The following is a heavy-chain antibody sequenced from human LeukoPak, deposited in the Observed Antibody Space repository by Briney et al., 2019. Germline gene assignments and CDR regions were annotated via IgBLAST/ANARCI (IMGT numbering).Heavy chain of an antibody. CDR2: MDPNSGNT. D-gene: IGHD3-3*01. V-gene: IGHV1-8*03. CDR1: GYTFTSYD. CDR3: ARRITIFGVVMRDYYYYMDV. Sequence: ASVKVSCKASGYTFTSYDINWVRQATGQGLEWMGWMDPNSGNTGYAQKFQGRVTITRNTSISTAYMELSSLRSEDTAVYYCARRITIFGVVMRDYYYYMDVWGKGTTVTVSS. J-gene: IGHJ6*03.